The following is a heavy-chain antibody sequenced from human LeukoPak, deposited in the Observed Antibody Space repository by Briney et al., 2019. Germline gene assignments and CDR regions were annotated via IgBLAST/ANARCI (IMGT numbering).Heavy chain of an antibody. Sequence: PSQTLSLTCTVSGGSISSGDYYWSWIRQHPGKGLERIGYIYYSGSTYYNPSLESRVTISLDTSKNQFSLKLSSVTAADTAVYYCARYHYGYGYWGQGTLVTVSS. CDR3: ARYHYGYGY. CDR2: IYYSGST. D-gene: IGHD3-10*01. J-gene: IGHJ4*02. V-gene: IGHV4-31*03. CDR1: GGSISSGDYY.